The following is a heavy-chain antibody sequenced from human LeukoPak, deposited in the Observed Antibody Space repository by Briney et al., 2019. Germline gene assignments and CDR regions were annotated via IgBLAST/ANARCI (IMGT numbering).Heavy chain of an antibody. J-gene: IGHJ3*01. V-gene: IGHV2-5*02. CDR3: ARTRSSGYYDAFDV. CDR2: IHWDDDK. D-gene: IGHD3-22*01. CDR1: GFSVSNSEVG. Sequence: SGPTLVKPTQTLTLTCTFSGFSVSNSEVGVGWIRQPPGKALEWLAVIHWDDDKRFSRSLRNRLTITKDTAKNQVVLTLSNMDPVDTGTYHCARTRSSGYYDAFDVWGQGTMVIVSS.